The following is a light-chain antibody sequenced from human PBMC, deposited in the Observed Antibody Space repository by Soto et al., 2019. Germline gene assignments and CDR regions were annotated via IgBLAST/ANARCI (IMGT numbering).Light chain of an antibody. CDR2: SNN. V-gene: IGLV1-44*01. CDR3: AAWDDSLEGYV. Sequence: QLVLTQPPSASGTPGQRVTISCSGTTSNIGSNTVNWYQQLPGTAPKLRMYSNNQRPSGVPDRFSGSKSGTSASLAISGLQSEDEADYYCAAWDDSLEGYVFGTGTKLTVL. CDR1: TSNIGSNT. J-gene: IGLJ1*01.